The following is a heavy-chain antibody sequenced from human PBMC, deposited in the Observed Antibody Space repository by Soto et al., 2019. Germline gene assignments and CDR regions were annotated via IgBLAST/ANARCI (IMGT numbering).Heavy chain of an antibody. CDR3: AKDQGIAASHGVD. V-gene: IGHV3-30*18. Sequence: QVQLVESGGGVVQPGTPLRLSCAASGFTFNNYGMHWVRQAPGTGLEWVATISNDGRDKYYADSVKGRLTISRDNSKNTLYLQMNSLRAEDTAVYYCAKDQGIAASHGVDWGQGTLVTVSS. CDR1: GFTFNNYG. D-gene: IGHD6-13*01. J-gene: IGHJ3*01. CDR2: ISNDGRDK.